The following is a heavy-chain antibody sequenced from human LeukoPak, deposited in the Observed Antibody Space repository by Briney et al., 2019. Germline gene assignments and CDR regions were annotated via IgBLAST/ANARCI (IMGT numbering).Heavy chain of an antibody. J-gene: IGHJ3*02. CDR1: GYTFTGYY. Sequence: ASVKVSCKASGYTFTGYYMHWVRQAPGQGLEWMGWINPNSGGTNYAQKFQGRVTMTRDTSISTAYMELSRLRSDDTAVYYCARDLTEGITMIVVVSDAFDIWGQGTMVTVSS. CDR2: INPNSGGT. D-gene: IGHD3-22*01. V-gene: IGHV1-2*02. CDR3: ARDLTEGITMIVVVSDAFDI.